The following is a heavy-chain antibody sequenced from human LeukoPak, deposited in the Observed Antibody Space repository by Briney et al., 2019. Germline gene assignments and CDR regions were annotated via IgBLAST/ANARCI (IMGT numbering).Heavy chain of an antibody. J-gene: IGHJ4*02. CDR1: GLTVSKNY. CDR2: ISGSGGST. V-gene: IGHV3-23*01. D-gene: IGHD5-12*01. CDR3: AKGVATIEY. Sequence: PGGSLRLSCAASGLTVSKNYMSWVRQAPGKGLESVSAISGSGGSTYYADSVKGRFTISRDNSKNTLYLQMNSLRAEDTAVYYCAKGVATIEYWGQGTLVTVSS.